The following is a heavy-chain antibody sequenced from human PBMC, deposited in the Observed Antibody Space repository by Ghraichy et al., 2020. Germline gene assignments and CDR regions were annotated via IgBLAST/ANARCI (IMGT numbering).Heavy chain of an antibody. CDR3: AKERDTSGYYSFRGDYYGMDG. V-gene: IGHV3-30*18. Sequence: LSLTCATSGFTFSRYGMHWVRQAPDEGLEWVAVTSYDGSNKNYADSVKGRFTISRDNSKNTLYLQINSLRAEDTAVYYCAKERDTSGYYSFRGDYYGMDGWGPGAKVTGSS. D-gene: IGHD3-3*01. CDR1: GFTFSRYG. J-gene: IGHJ6*02. CDR2: TSYDGSNK.